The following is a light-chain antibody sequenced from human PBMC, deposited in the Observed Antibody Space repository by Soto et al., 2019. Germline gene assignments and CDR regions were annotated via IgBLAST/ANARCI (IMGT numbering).Light chain of an antibody. J-gene: IGKJ1*01. V-gene: IGKV1-5*01. CDR2: HAS. CDR3: QQYNTYLS. CDR1: QSISRW. Sequence: DIQMPQYPSTLSASVGDRVTITCRASQSISRWLAWCQQKPGKAPTLLIYHASSLESGVPSRFSGSGSGTEFTLTISSLQPDDVATYYCQQYNTYLSFGQGTKVDNK.